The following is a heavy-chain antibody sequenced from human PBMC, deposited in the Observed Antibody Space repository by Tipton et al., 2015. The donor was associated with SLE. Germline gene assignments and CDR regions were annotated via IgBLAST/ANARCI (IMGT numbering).Heavy chain of an antibody. CDR1: GGSIRSSSYY. CDR3: ASSLTFFGVVKYYYGMDV. CDR2: IYYSGST. V-gene: IGHV4-39*07. D-gene: IGHD3-3*01. Sequence: TLSLTCTVSGGSIRSSSYYWGWIRQPPGKGLEWIGNIYYSGSTNYNPSLKTRVTISVDTSRNQFSLKVSSVTAADTAVYYCASSLTFFGVVKYYYGMDVWGQGTTVTVSS. J-gene: IGHJ6*02.